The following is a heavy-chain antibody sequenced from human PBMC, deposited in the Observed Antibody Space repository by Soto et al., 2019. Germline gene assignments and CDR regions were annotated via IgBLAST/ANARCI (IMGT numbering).Heavy chain of an antibody. D-gene: IGHD6-6*01. Sequence: QVQLQESGPGLVKPSQTLSLTCTVSGGSISSGGYYWSWIRQHPGKGLEWIGYIPDSGSTYYNPSHKSRVTTSVDTAKNQFSLKMSSVTGADTAVYYCAREVDSSGFDYWGQGTLVTVSS. CDR1: GGSISSGGYY. CDR2: IPDSGST. V-gene: IGHV4-31*03. CDR3: AREVDSSGFDY. J-gene: IGHJ4*02.